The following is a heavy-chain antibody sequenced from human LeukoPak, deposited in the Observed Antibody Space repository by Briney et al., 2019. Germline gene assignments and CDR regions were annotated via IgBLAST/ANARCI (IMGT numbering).Heavy chain of an antibody. CDR3: AREDGYCSSTSCYFDY. V-gene: IGHV1-18*04. CDR1: GYTFTSYY. CDR2: ISAYNGNT. D-gene: IGHD2-2*01. J-gene: IGHJ4*02. Sequence: ASVKVSCKASGYTFTSYYMHWVRQAPGQGLEWMGWISAYNGNTNYAQKLQGRVTMTTDTSTSTAYMELRSLRSDDTAVYYCAREDGYCSSTSCYFDYWGQGTLVTVSS.